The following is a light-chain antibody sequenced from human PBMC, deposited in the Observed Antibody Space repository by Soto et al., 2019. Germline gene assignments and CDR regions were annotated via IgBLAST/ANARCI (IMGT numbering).Light chain of an antibody. CDR1: SSDFGNYNL. Sequence: QSALAQPASVSGSPGQSITISCTGTSSDFGNYNLVSWYQQHPGKVPKLILFDVSERPAGVPDRFSGSKSANTASLTISGLQAEDEADYYCSSYAGSYVYVFGTGTKVTVL. CDR2: DVS. J-gene: IGLJ1*01. V-gene: IGLV2-23*02. CDR3: SSYAGSYVYV.